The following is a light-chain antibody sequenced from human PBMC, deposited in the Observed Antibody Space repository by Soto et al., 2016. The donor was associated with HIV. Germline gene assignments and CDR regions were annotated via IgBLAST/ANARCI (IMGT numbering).Light chain of an antibody. J-gene: IGKJ2*01. Sequence: DIQMAQSPSTLSASVGDRVTITCRASQSISSWLAWYQQKPGKAPKLLIYKASSLESGVPSRFSGSGSGTEFTLTISSLQPDDFATYYCQQYNSYPYTFGQGTKLEIK. V-gene: IGKV1-5*03. CDR1: QSISSW. CDR2: KAS. CDR3: QQYNSYPYT.